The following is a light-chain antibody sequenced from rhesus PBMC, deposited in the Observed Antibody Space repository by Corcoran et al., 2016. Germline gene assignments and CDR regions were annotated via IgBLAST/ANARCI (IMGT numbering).Light chain of an antibody. CDR3: QQYNNWNT. J-gene: IGKJ4*01. V-gene: IGKV3-42*02. CDR1: QSVGSN. CDR2: DAS. Sequence: ETVVTQSPATLSLSPGERATLSCRASQSVGSNLAWYQQKPGQAPKLPIYDASSRATGIPDRFSGSGSGTEFTLTISSLEPEDVGVYYCQQYNNWNTFGGGTKVEIK.